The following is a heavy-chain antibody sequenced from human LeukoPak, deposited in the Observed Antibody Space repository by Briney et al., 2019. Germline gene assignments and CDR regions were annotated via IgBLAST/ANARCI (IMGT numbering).Heavy chain of an antibody. CDR3: ARMKTNWNYGPFDY. J-gene: IGHJ4*02. Sequence: PSETLSLTCTVSGGSISTYYWSWIRQPAGKGLEWIGRIYFSGSTNYNPSLKSRATMSVDTSKSQFSLKLSSVIAADTAVYYCARMKTNWNYGPFDYWGQGTLVTVSS. V-gene: IGHV4-4*07. CDR1: GGSISTYY. CDR2: IYFSGST. D-gene: IGHD1-7*01.